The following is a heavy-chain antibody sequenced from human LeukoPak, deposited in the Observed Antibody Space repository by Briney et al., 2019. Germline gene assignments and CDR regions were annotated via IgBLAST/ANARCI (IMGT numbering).Heavy chain of an antibody. V-gene: IGHV3-30*02. D-gene: IGHD2-2*01. CDR3: AKDSSTSVRAFDI. CDR2: IRYDGSNK. CDR1: GFTFSSYG. Sequence: GGSLRLSCAASGFTFSSYGMHWLRQAPGKGLEWVAFIRYDGSNKYYADSVKGRFTISRDNSKNTLYLQMNSLRAEDTAVYYCAKDSSTSVRAFDIWGQGTMVTVSS. J-gene: IGHJ3*02.